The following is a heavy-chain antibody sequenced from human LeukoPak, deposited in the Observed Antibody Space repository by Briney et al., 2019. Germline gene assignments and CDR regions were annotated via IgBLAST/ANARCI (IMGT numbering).Heavy chain of an antibody. J-gene: IGHJ4*02. CDR1: GFTFSNAW. CDR3: VRDHDRYCSGGSCSEFDY. Sequence: VGSLRLSCAASGFTFSNAWMSWVRQAPGKGLEWVGRIKSKTDGGTTDYAAPVKGRFTISRDDSKNTLYLQMNSLRAEDTAVYYCVRDHDRYCSGGSCSEFDYWGQGTLVTVSS. V-gene: IGHV3-15*01. D-gene: IGHD2-15*01. CDR2: IKSKTDGGTT.